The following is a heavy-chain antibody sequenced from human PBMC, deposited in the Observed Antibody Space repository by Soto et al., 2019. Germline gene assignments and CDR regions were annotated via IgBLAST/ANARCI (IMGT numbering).Heavy chain of an antibody. D-gene: IGHD2-15*01. CDR3: VRDPDEYSYYGLDV. CDR2: INSDGTIT. CDR1: GFAFSSHW. V-gene: IGHV3-74*01. Sequence: EVQLVESGGDFVQPGGSLRLSCVASGFAFSSHWMYWVRQAPGKGLVWVSRINSDGTITTYADSVKGRFTITRGNAKNTLYLQMNSLRVEDTALYYCVRDPDEYSYYGLDVWGQGTTVIVS. J-gene: IGHJ6*02.